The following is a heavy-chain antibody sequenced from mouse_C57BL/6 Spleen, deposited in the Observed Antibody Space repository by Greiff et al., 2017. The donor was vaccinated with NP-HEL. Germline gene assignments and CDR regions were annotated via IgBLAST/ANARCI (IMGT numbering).Heavy chain of an antibody. Sequence: VQLQQSGPELVKPGASVKISCKASGYSFTGYYMNWVKQSPEKSLEWIGEINPSTGGTTYNQKFKAKATLTVDKSSSTAYMQLKSLTSEDSAVYYCARGDYRADWGQGTLVTVSA. CDR1: GYSFTGYY. V-gene: IGHV1-42*01. CDR2: INPSTGGT. J-gene: IGHJ3*01. D-gene: IGHD2-14*01. CDR3: ARGDYRAD.